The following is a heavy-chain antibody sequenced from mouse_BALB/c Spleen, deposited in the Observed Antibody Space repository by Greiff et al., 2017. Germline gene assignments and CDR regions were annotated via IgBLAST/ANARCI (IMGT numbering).Heavy chain of an antibody. CDR1: GYTFTDYA. CDR2: ISTYYGDA. V-gene: IGHV1S137*01. D-gene: IGHD4-1*02. Sequence: VKLQESGAELVRPGVSVKISCKGSGYTFTDYAMHWVKQSHAKSLEWIGVISTYYGDASYNQKFKGKATMTVDKSSSTAYMELARLTSEDSAIYYCARVQLGRAYWGQGTLVTVSA. J-gene: IGHJ3*01. CDR3: ARVQLGRAY.